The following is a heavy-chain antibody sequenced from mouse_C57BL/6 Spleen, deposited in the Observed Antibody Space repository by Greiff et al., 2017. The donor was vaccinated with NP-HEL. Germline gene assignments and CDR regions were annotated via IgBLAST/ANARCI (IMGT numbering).Heavy chain of an antibody. D-gene: IGHD2-13*01. CDR1: GYTFTSYW. V-gene: IGHV1-59*01. J-gene: IGHJ4*01. Sequence: QVQLQQPGAELVRPGTSVKLSCKASGYTFTSYWMHWVKQRPGQGLEWIGVIDPSDSYTNYNQKFKGKATLTVDTSSSTAYMQLSSLTSEDSAVYYCARYRLLYYAMDYWGQGTSVTVSS. CDR2: IDPSDSYT. CDR3: ARYRLLYYAMDY.